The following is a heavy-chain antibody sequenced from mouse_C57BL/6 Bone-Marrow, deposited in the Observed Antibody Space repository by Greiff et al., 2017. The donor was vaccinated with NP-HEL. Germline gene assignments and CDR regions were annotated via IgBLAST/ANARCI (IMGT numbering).Heavy chain of an antibody. CDR1: GYAFSSSG. D-gene: IGHD2-12*01. CDR3: ARLCYCAYAMDY. J-gene: IGHJ4*01. CDR2: IYPGAGDT. V-gene: IGHV1-82*01. Sequence: QVQLKESGPELVKPGASVTISCKASGYAFSSSGMNWVKQRPGKGLEWIGRIYPGAGDTNYNGKFKGKATLTADKSSSTAYMQLCSLTSEESAVDYCARLCYCAYAMDYWGQGTSVTVSS.